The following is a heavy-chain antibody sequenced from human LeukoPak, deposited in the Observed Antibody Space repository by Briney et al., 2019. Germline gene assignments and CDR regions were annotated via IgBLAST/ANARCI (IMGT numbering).Heavy chain of an antibody. CDR2: ISASGRTT. Sequence: GGSLRLSCAASGCTFTTYLMTWVRQAPGKGLEWVSSISASGRTTYYADSVKGRFTISRDNSKDTLYLEMNSLRAEDMAKYYCAKPVGATSIRDFDSWGQGTLVTVSS. D-gene: IGHD2-21*02. CDR3: AKPVGATSIRDFDS. J-gene: IGHJ4*02. V-gene: IGHV3-23*01. CDR1: GCTFTTYL.